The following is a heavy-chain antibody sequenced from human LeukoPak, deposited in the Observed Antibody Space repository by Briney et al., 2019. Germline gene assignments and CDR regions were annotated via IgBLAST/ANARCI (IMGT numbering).Heavy chain of an antibody. CDR2: INPDGSTT. D-gene: IGHD4-17*01. Sequence: GGSLRLSCAASGFSISTYWIHWVRQAPGKGLVWVSRINPDGSTTYYADSVKGRITISRDNAKNSLYLQMNSLRAEDTALYYCAREPYGDYQKWFDPWGQGTLVTVSS. CDR3: AREPYGDYQKWFDP. CDR1: GFSISTYW. V-gene: IGHV3-74*01. J-gene: IGHJ5*02.